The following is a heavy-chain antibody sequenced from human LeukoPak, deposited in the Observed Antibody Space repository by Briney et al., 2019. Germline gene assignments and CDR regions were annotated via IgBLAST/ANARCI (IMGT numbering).Heavy chain of an antibody. CDR2: IKHDGTDK. CDR3: ARPRPGWSSVMPYFDY. J-gene: IGHJ4*02. D-gene: IGHD3-16*01. CDR1: GFTFSNDW. V-gene: IGHV3-7*01. Sequence: GGSLRLSCAASGFTFSNDWMSWVRQAPGKGLEWVANIKHDGTDKYYVVSVKGRFTISRDNAKNSLFLQMNSLRAEDTAVYYCARPRPGWSSVMPYFDYWGQGTLVTVSS.